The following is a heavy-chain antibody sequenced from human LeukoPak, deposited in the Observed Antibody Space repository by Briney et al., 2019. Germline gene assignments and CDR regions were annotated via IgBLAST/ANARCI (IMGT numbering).Heavy chain of an antibody. Sequence: ASVNVSCKASGYTFTSYGISWVRQAPGQGLEGMGWISAYNGNTNYAQKLQGRVTMTTDTSTSTAYIELWSLRTDDTAVYYCARVSAVDERGPFGYWGQGTLVTVSS. D-gene: IGHD3-10*01. J-gene: IGHJ4*02. V-gene: IGHV1-18*01. CDR2: ISAYNGNT. CDR3: ARVSAVDERGPFGY. CDR1: GYTFTSYG.